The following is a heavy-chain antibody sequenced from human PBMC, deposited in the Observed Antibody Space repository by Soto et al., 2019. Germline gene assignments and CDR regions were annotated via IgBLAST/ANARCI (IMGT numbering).Heavy chain of an antibody. D-gene: IGHD6-13*01. V-gene: IGHV4-31*03. CDR1: GIPFKSPRYS. CDR3: ARARIAAVWYYFDY. Sequence: TLYLSCRLSGIPFKSPRYSVRCIPQQPWKGLELIGYIYYSWSTYYNPSLKSRVTISLDTSKNQFSLKLSSVTAADTAVYYCARARIAAVWYYFDYWGQGNLVTGSS. J-gene: IGHJ4*02. CDR2: IYYSWST.